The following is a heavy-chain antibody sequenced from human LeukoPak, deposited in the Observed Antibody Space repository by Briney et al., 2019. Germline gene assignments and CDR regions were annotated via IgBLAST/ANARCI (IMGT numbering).Heavy chain of an antibody. D-gene: IGHD3-10*01. J-gene: IGHJ6*04. V-gene: IGHV1-18*04. CDR1: GYTFTSYG. CDR2: ISAYNGNT. CDR3: ARDKGAPMVRGVHGMDV. Sequence: GASVKVSCKASGYTFTSYGISWVRQAPGQGLEWMGWISAYNGNTNYAQKLQGRVTMTTDTSTSTAYMELRSLRSDDTAVYYCARDKGAPMVRGVHGMDVWGKGTTVTVSS.